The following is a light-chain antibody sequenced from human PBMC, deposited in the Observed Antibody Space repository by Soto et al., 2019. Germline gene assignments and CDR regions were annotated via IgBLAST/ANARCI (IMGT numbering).Light chain of an antibody. J-gene: IGKJ4*01. CDR2: KTS. Sequence: DIQMTQSPSTLSASVGDRVTITCRASQSISSWLAWYQQKPGKAPKLLIYKTSNLESGVPSRFSGSGSGTEFSLNISSLQPDDFATYYCQQYKSFSLTFGGGTRVEVK. CDR1: QSISSW. V-gene: IGKV1-5*03. CDR3: QQYKSFSLT.